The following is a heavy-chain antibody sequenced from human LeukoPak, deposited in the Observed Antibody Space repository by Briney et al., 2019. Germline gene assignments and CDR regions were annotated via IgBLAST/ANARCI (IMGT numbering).Heavy chain of an antibody. CDR2: IWYDGSNK. CDR3: AKDVQQLAHYFDY. Sequence: PGGSLRLSCAASGFTFSSYGMHWVRQAPGKGLEWVAVIWYDGSNKYYADSVKGRFTISRDNSKNMLYLQMNSLRAEDTAVYYCAKDVQQLAHYFDYWGQGTLVSVSS. J-gene: IGHJ4*02. V-gene: IGHV3-33*06. CDR1: GFTFSSYG. D-gene: IGHD6-13*01.